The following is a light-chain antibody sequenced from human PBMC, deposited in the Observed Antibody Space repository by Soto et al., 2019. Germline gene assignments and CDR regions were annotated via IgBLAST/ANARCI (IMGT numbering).Light chain of an antibody. CDR3: SSYAGNNNLV. CDR2: EVS. J-gene: IGLJ2*01. V-gene: IGLV2-8*01. CDR1: SSDVGGYNY. Sequence: QSALTQPPSASGSPGQSVTISCTGTSSDVGGYNYVSWYQHHPGKAPKLMIYEVSKRPSGVPDRFSGSKSGNTASLTVSGLQEEDEADYYCSSYAGNNNLVFGGGTKVTVL.